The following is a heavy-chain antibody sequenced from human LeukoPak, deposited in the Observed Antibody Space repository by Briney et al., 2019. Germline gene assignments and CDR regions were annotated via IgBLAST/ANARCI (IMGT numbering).Heavy chain of an antibody. CDR2: ISSSSSYI. J-gene: IGHJ3*01. CDR1: GFTFSSYS. V-gene: IGHV3-21*01. Sequence: GGSLRLSCAASGFTFSSYSMNWVRQAPGKGLEWVSSISSSSSYIYYADSVKGRFTISRDNAKNSLYLQMNSLRAEDTAVYYCARYIAVAANDAFDLWGQGTMVTVSS. CDR3: ARYIAVAANDAFDL. D-gene: IGHD6-19*01.